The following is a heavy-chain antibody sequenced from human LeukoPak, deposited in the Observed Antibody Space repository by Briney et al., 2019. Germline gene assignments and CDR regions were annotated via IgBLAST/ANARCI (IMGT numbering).Heavy chain of an antibody. CDR3: ARDPPAVAANTYG. V-gene: IGHV3-23*01. CDR2: MTGGGIST. CDR1: GFTFSNFA. Sequence: GVSLRLSCAASGFTFSNFAMSWVRQAPGKGLEWVSSMTGGGISTSYADSVKGRFTISRDNSKNTVYFQLDSLRAEDTAIYYCARDPPAVAANTYGWGQGTLVTVSS. J-gene: IGHJ4*02. D-gene: IGHD6-6*01.